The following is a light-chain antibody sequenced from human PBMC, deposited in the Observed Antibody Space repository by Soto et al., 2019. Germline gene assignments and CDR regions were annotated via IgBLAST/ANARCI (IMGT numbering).Light chain of an antibody. CDR2: KVS. CDR1: SSDVGGNKY. Sequence: QSVLTQPASVSWSPGQSITISCTGTSSDVGGNKYVSWYQQYPGKVPKLLINKVSNRPSGVSNRFSGSKSGNTASLTISGLLAEDEADYFCTSSTSDSLYVFGTGTKVTVL. J-gene: IGLJ1*01. V-gene: IGLV2-14*01. CDR3: TSSTSDSLYV.